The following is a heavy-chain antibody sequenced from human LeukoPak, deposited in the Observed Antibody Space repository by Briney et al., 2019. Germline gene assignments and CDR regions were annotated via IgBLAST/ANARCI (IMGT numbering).Heavy chain of an antibody. D-gene: IGHD2-2*01. J-gene: IGHJ4*02. V-gene: IGHV3-23*01. CDR2: ISGSGGST. CDR1: GFTFSSYA. Sequence: PGGSLRLSCAASGFTFSSYAMSWVRQAPGKGLEWVSAISGSGGSTYYADSVKGRFAISRDNSKNTLYLQMNSLRAEDTAVYYCAKVLGRYQLLIFDYWGQGTLVTVSS. CDR3: AKVLGRYQLLIFDY.